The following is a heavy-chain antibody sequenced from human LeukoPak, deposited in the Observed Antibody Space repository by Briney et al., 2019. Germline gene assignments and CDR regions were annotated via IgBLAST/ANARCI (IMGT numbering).Heavy chain of an antibody. V-gene: IGHV1-18*04. J-gene: IGHJ4*02. CDR3: ARDLDASG. D-gene: IGHD3-10*01. Sequence: ASVKVSCKASGYTFTGYYMHWVRQAPGQGLEWMGWISAYNGNTNYAQKLQGRVTMATDTSTSTAYMELRSLRSDDTAVYYCARDLDASGWGQGTLVTVSS. CDR2: ISAYNGNT. CDR1: GYTFTGYY.